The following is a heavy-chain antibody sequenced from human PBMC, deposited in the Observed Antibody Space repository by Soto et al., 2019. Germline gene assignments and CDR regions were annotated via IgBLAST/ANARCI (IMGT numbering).Heavy chain of an antibody. V-gene: IGHV3-48*02. CDR1: GFTFSSYG. J-gene: IGHJ6*02. D-gene: IGHD4-17*01. CDR3: PSGTTVTTRPHYHYGMHV. CDR2: ISTSSSTI. Sequence: GGSLRLSCAASGFTFSSYGMNWVRQAPGKGLEWVSYISTSSSTIYHADSVKGRCTISRDNAKNSLYLQTNRLRDEDTAVYYCPSGTTVTTRPHYHYGMHVRGQGTTVTASS.